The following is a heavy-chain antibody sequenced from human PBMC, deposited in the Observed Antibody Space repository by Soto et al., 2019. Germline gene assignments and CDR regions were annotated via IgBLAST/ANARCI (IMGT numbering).Heavy chain of an antibody. Sequence: GGSLRLSCAASGVTFCTYAMSWVRQAPGKGLEWVSSINSGGGGTFYSDSVKGRFTISRDNSKNTLYLQINSLRAEDTAVYYCAKRGTYYFDYWGQGALVTVSS. V-gene: IGHV3-23*01. J-gene: IGHJ4*02. CDR1: GVTFCTYA. D-gene: IGHD2-15*01. CDR3: AKRGTYYFDY. CDR2: INSGGGGT.